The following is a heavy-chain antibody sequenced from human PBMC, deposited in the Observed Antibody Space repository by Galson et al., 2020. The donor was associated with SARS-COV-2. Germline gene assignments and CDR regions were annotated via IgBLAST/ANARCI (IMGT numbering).Heavy chain of an antibody. Sequence: SETLSLTCAVYGGSFSGYYWSWIRQPQGKGLEWIGEINHRGSTNSNPSLKSRVTISVDTSKNQFSLKLSSVTAADTAVYYCARGTRKWLSNYYYYYMDVWGKGTTVTVSS. D-gene: IGHD3-22*01. CDR3: ARGTRKWLSNYYYYYMDV. V-gene: IGHV4-34*01. CDR2: INHRGST. CDR1: GGSFSGYY. J-gene: IGHJ6*03.